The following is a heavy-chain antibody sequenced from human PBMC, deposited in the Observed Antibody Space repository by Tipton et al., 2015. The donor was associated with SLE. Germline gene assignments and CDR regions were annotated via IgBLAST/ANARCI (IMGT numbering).Heavy chain of an antibody. CDR3: TRDSAVAAYFDY. J-gene: IGHJ4*02. CDR1: GFTFGDYA. D-gene: IGHD6-19*01. V-gene: IGHV3-7*01. Sequence: SLRLSCTASGFTFGDYAMSWVRQAPGKGLEWVANIKQDGSEQYYVDSVKGRFTISRDNAKNSLYLQMNSLRAEDTAVYYCTRDSAVAAYFDYWGQGALVTVSS. CDR2: IKQDGSEQ.